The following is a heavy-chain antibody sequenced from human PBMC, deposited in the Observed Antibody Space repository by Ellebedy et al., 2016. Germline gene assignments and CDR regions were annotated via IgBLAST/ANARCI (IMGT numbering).Heavy chain of an antibody. J-gene: IGHJ4*02. CDR1: GFTFSSYS. CDR2: ISSSSSYI. V-gene: IGHV3-21*01. Sequence: GESLKISCAASGFTFSSYSMSWVRQAPGKGLEWVSSISSSSSYIYYADSVKGRFTISRDNAKNSLYLQMNSLRAEDTAVYYCASRIVGPDYWGQGTLVTVSS. D-gene: IGHD2-21*01. CDR3: ASRIVGPDY.